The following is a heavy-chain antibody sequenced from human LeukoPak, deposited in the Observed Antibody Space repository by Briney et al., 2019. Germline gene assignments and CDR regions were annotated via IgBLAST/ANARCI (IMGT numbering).Heavy chain of an antibody. V-gene: IGHV1-18*01. Sequence: GASVKVSCKASGYTLISYALSWVRQAPGQGLEWMGWVTPNTGNTYYAQRLQGRVTMTTDSSANTAYMELRGLTSDDTATYFCAREAMSGFSSGWYADYWGQGTLITVSS. CDR1: GYTLISYA. J-gene: IGHJ4*02. CDR3: AREAMSGFSSGWYADY. CDR2: VTPNTGNT. D-gene: IGHD6-19*01.